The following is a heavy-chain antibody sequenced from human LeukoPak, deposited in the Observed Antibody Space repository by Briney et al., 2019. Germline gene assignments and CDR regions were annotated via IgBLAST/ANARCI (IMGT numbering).Heavy chain of an antibody. CDR3: AKVSLNMVNDAFDI. CDR1: GFTFSSYG. Sequence: GGSLRLSCAASGFTFSSYGMHWVRQAPDKGVEWVAFIRYDGSRKYYADSVKGRFTISRDNSKNTLYLQMNSLRAEDTAMYYCAKVSLNMVNDAFDIWGQGTMVSVSS. V-gene: IGHV3-30*02. CDR2: IRYDGSRK. D-gene: IGHD4/OR15-4a*01. J-gene: IGHJ3*02.